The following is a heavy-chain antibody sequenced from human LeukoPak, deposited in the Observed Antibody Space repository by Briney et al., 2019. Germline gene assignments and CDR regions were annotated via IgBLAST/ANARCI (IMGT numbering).Heavy chain of an antibody. CDR2: INHSGST. CDR1: GGSFSGYY. Sequence: SETLSLTCAVYGGSFSGYYWSWIRQPPGKGLEWIGEINHSGSTNYNPSLKSRVTISVDTSKNQFSLKLSSVTAADTAVYYCARDAYYYYMDVWGKGTTVTVSS. J-gene: IGHJ6*03. V-gene: IGHV4-34*01. CDR3: ARDAYYYYMDV.